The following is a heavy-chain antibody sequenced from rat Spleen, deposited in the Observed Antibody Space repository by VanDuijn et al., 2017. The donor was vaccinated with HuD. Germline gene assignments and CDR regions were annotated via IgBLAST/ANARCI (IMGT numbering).Heavy chain of an antibody. CDR3: ARSDGTHYYLPFIY. V-gene: IGHV3-1*01. D-gene: IGHD1-12*02. Sequence: EVQLQESGPGLVKPSQSLSLTCSVTNYSFTSAYWGWIRKFPGRKMEWIGHISYSGSSSYSPSLKGRISITRDTSKNQFFLQVNSVTTEDTATYYCARSDGTHYYLPFIYWGQGTLVTVSS. CDR1: NYSFTSAY. CDR2: ISYSGSS. J-gene: IGHJ3*01.